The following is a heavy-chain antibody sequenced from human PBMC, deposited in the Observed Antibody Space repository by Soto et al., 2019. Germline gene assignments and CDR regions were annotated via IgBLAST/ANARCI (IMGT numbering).Heavy chain of an antibody. CDR3: TRDQGGSYDSWFDP. V-gene: IGHV3-21*06. CDR2: ISSGGIYI. D-gene: IGHD1-26*01. J-gene: IGHJ5*02. CDR1: YTCSMYS. Sequence: EVQVVESGGGLVNPGGSLRLSCSYTCSMYSMNWFRQAPGKGLEWVASISSGGIYIKYADSVKGRFTITRDNAKNSVSLQMNSLKVEDTALYYCTRDQGGSYDSWFDPWGQGTQVIVSS.